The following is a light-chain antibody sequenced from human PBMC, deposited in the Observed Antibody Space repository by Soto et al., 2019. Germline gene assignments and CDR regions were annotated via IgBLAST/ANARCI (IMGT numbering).Light chain of an antibody. CDR1: QDSRNF. Sequence: DIQMTQSPTSLSASVGDRVTITCRASQDSRNFVAWYQQKPGKAPKLLIYAASTLQSGVPSRFSGSGSGTDVPLTSNSLQPEDVATYSCQKYSSVPVFGPGTKVEIK. CDR3: QKYSSVPV. V-gene: IGKV1-27*01. J-gene: IGKJ3*01. CDR2: AAS.